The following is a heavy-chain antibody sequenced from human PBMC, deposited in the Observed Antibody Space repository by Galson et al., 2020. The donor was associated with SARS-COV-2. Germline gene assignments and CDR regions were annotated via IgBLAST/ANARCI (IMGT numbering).Heavy chain of an antibody. CDR3: AKEGAGYSSGWYDY. Sequence: GESLKISCAASGFTFSSYAMSWVRQAPGKGLEWVSAISGSGGSTYYADSVKGRFTISRDNSKNTLYLQMNSLRAEDTAVYYCAKEGAGYSSGWYDYWGQGTLVTVSS. CDR2: ISGSGGST. CDR1: GFTFSSYA. J-gene: IGHJ4*02. V-gene: IGHV3-23*01. D-gene: IGHD6-19*01.